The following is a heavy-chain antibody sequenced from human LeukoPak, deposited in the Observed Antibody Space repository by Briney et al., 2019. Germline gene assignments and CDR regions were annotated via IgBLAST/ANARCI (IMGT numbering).Heavy chain of an antibody. Sequence: ASVKVSCKASGYTFTGYYMHWVPQAPGQGLEWMGRINHNSGGTNYAQKFQGRVTMTRDTSISTAYMELSRLRSDDTAVYYCARGKPIAYYYDSSGQRGDYWGQGTLVTVSS. J-gene: IGHJ4*02. D-gene: IGHD3-22*01. CDR3: ARGKPIAYYYDSSGQRGDY. V-gene: IGHV1-2*06. CDR2: INHNSGGT. CDR1: GYTFTGYY.